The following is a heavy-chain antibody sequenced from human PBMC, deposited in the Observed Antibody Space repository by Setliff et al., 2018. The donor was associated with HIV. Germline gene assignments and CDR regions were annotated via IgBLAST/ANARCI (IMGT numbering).Heavy chain of an antibody. J-gene: IGHJ4*02. CDR3: AKTPSSGWYSLYLDY. V-gene: IGHV3-33*06. CDR1: GFTFSYFG. Sequence: SLRLSCAASGFTFSYFGMHWVRQAPGKGLEWVAVIWYDGSNKYYADSVKGRFTISRDNSKNTLYLQMNSLRAEDTAVYYCAKTPSSGWYSLYLDYWGQGTLVTVSS. D-gene: IGHD6-19*01. CDR2: IWYDGSNK.